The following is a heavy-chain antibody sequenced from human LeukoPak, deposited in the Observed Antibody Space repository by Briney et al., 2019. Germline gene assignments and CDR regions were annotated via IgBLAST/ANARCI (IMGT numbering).Heavy chain of an antibody. J-gene: IGHJ6*04. D-gene: IGHD3-3*01. CDR2: ISGNGGST. CDR1: GFTFSSYA. CDR3: AKGSGASDV. Sequence: GGSLRLSCAASGFTFSSYAITWVRQAPGKGLEWVSVISGNGGSTYYADSVKGRFTISRDNSKNTLYLQMNSLRAEDTAVYYCAKGSGASDVWAKGPRSPSPQ. V-gene: IGHV3-23*01.